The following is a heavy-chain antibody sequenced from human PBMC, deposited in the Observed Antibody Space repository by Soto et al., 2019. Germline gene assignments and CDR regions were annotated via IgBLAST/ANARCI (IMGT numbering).Heavy chain of an antibody. D-gene: IGHD3-22*01. CDR3: ARDRRGYYDSSGYYFDY. CDR1: GGTFSSYA. V-gene: IGHV1-69*06. CDR2: IIPIFGRA. J-gene: IGHJ4*02. Sequence: SVKVSCKASGGTFSSYAISWVRQAPGQGLEWMGGIIPIFGRANYAQKFQGRVTITADKSTSTAYMELSSLRSEDTAVYYCARDRRGYYDSSGYYFDYWGQETLVTVSS.